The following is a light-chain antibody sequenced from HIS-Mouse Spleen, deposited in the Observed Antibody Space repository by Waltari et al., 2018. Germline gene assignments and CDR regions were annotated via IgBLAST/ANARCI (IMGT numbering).Light chain of an antibody. Sequence: SYELTQPPSVSVSPGQTARITCSGDALPKKYAYWYQQKSRQAPVLVIYEDSKRPAGIPGGFPGSSSGTMATLTISGAQVEDEADYYCYSTDSSGNHRVFGGGTKLTVL. CDR3: YSTDSSGNHRV. CDR1: ALPKKY. CDR2: EDS. V-gene: IGLV3-10*01. J-gene: IGLJ2*01.